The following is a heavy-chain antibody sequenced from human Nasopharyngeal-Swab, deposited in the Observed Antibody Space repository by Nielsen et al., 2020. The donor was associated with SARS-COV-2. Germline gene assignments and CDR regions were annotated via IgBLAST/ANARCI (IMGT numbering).Heavy chain of an antibody. D-gene: IGHD3-10*01. V-gene: IGHV1-58*01. Sequence: SVKVSCKASGFTFTSSAVQWVRRARGQRLEWIGWIVVGSGNTNYAQKFQERVTITRDMSTSTAYMELSSLRSEDTAVYYCAADVVDSMVRGAGGYWGQGTLVTVSS. CDR1: GFTFTSSA. J-gene: IGHJ4*02. CDR2: IVVGSGNT. CDR3: AADVVDSMVRGAGGY.